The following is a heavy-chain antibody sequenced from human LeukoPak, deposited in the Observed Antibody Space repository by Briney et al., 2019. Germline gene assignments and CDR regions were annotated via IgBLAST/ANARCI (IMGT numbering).Heavy chain of an antibody. Sequence: GASLRLSCAASGFTFSSYAMSWVRQAPGKGLEWVPAISGSGGSTYYADSVKGRFTISRDNSKNTLYLQMNSLRAEDTAVYYCAKDCSGGSCLDYWGQGTLVTVSS. CDR3: AKDCSGGSCLDY. CDR2: ISGSGGST. V-gene: IGHV3-23*01. CDR1: GFTFSSYA. D-gene: IGHD2-15*01. J-gene: IGHJ4*02.